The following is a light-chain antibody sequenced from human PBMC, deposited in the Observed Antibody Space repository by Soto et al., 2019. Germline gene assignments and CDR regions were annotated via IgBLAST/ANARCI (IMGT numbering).Light chain of an antibody. Sequence: DIPMTQSPATLSASLGDRVTITCRASQSIDSWLAWYQQKPEKAPKLLISKASSLQTGVTSRFSGSKSGKAFTLTIRSLQPVDFATYYCQHYNSYSRPFGPGTKVELK. CDR2: KAS. CDR1: QSIDSW. CDR3: QHYNSYSRP. J-gene: IGKJ1*01. V-gene: IGKV1-5*03.